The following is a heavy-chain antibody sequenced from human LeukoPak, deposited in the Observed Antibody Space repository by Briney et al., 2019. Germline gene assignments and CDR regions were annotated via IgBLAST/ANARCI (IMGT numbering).Heavy chain of an antibody. V-gene: IGHV3-23*01. CDR1: GFTFSSYA. D-gene: IGHD2-15*01. J-gene: IGHJ5*02. CDR2: ISGSGSST. CDR3: ASIVVVVAARFDP. Sequence: GGSLRLSCAASGFTFSSYAMIWVRQAPGKGLEWVSAISGSGSSTYYADSVKGRFTISRDNSKNTLYLQMNSLRAEDTAVYYCASIVVVVAARFDPWGQGTLVTVSS.